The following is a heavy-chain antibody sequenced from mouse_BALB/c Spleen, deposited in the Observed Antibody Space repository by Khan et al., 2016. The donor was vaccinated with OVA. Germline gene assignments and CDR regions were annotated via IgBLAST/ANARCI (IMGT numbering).Heavy chain of an antibody. CDR3: AREEALCYFDD. CDR2: IYPGTDNT. V-gene: IGHV1S132*01. J-gene: IGHJ2*01. Sequence: QVQLQQSGAELVRPGASVKLSCKTSGYIFTSYWIHWVKQRSGQGLEWIARIYPGTDNTYYNEKLKDRATLTADRSSSTAYMQLSSLKSEDSAVYFCAREEALCYFDDWGQGTTLTVSS. CDR1: GYIFTSYW. D-gene: IGHD3-2*02.